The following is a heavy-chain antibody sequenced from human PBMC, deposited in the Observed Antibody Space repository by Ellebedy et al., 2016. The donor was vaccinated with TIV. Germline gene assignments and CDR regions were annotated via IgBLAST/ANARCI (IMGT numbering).Heavy chain of an antibody. Sequence: ASVKVSCXASGYTFTSYGISWVRQAPGQGLEWMGWISAYNGNTNYAQKLQGRVTMTTDTSTSTAYMELRSLRSDDTAVYYCARVAYQNYYFDYWGQGTLVTVSS. CDR3: ARVAYQNYYFDY. CDR2: ISAYNGNT. J-gene: IGHJ4*02. D-gene: IGHD2-2*01. CDR1: GYTFTSYG. V-gene: IGHV1-18*01.